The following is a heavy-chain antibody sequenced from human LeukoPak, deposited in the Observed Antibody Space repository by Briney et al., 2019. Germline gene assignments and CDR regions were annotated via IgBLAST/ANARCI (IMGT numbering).Heavy chain of an antibody. V-gene: IGHV3-21*01. CDR3: ARVAFGLYVMDV. J-gene: IGHJ6*02. CDR2: ISSDSNYI. D-gene: IGHD3/OR15-3a*01. Sequence: PGGSLRLSCAASGFTFSTYGMNWVRQAPGKGLEWVSSISSDSNYIYYADSLKGRFTISRDNAKNSLYLQMISLRAEDTAVYYCARVAFGLYVMDVWGQGTTVTVSS. CDR1: GFTFSTYG.